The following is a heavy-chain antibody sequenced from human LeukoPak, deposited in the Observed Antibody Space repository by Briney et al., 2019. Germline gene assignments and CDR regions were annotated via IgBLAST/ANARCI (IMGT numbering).Heavy chain of an antibody. J-gene: IGHJ4*02. CDR1: GFTFSTYA. CDR3: ARGTFCGGGDCYFFDF. D-gene: IGHD2-21*02. V-gene: IGHV3-33*01. Sequence: PERSLRLFWAASGFTFSTYAMQWVRHAPAPGQELVAVIWFDGSNKYYADSVKGRFTISRDNSKNTLYLQMNSLRAEDTAGFYCARGTFCGGGDCYFFDFWGQGTLVTVSS. CDR2: IWFDGSNK.